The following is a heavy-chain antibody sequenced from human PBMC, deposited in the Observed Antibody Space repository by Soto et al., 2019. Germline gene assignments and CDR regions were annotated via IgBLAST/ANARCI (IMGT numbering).Heavy chain of an antibody. V-gene: IGHV4-39*01. Sequence: QLQLQESGPGLVKPSETLSLTCTVSGGSISSSSYYWGWIRQPPGKGLEWIGSIYYSGSTYYNPSLKSRVTISVDTSKNQFSLKLSSVTAADTAVYYCARHERNGSGSLFDYWGQGTLVTVSS. D-gene: IGHD3-10*01. J-gene: IGHJ4*02. CDR2: IYYSGST. CDR3: ARHERNGSGSLFDY. CDR1: GGSISSSSYY.